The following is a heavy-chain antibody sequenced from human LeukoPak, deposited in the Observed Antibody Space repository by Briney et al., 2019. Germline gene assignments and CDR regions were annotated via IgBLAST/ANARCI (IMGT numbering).Heavy chain of an antibody. V-gene: IGHV1-3*01. CDR2: INAGNGNT. D-gene: IGHD1-26*01. Sequence: ASVKVSCKASGYTFTSYAMHWVRQAPGQSLEWMGWINAGNGNTKYSQKFQGRVTITRDTSASTAYMELSSLRSEDTAVYYCARRNSGSYYYYGMDVWGQGTTVTVSS. CDR3: ARRNSGSYYYYGMDV. J-gene: IGHJ6*02. CDR1: GYTFTSYA.